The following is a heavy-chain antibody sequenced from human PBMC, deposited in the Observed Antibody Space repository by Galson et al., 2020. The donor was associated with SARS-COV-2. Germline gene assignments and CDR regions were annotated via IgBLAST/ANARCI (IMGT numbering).Heavy chain of an antibody. Sequence: GGSLRLSCAASGFTFSSHAMSWVRQAPGEGLVWVSAISGSGDNTYYADSVKGRFTISRDNSKNTLYLQMNSLRAEDTAVYYCAKEYLVVPAAPRYMDVWGKGTTVTVSS. CDR1: GFTFSSHA. J-gene: IGHJ6*03. CDR3: AKEYLVVPAAPRYMDV. CDR2: ISGSGDNT. V-gene: IGHV3-23*01. D-gene: IGHD2-2*01.